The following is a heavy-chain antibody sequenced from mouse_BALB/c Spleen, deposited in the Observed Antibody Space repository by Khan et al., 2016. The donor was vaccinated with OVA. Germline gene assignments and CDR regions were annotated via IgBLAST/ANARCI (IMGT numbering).Heavy chain of an antibody. CDR1: GFTFSTYG. V-gene: IGHV5-6*01. CDR2: ISTGGHYT. D-gene: IGHD1-1*01. Sequence: EVELVESGGDLVEPGGSLKLSCAASGFTFSTYGMSWVRQTPDKRLERVATISTGGHYTYYPDSVRGRFTISRDNAKNTLYLQMTSLKSEDTAMFYCASLAYYYDSEGFAYWGQGTLVTVSA. J-gene: IGHJ3*01. CDR3: ASLAYYYDSEGFAY.